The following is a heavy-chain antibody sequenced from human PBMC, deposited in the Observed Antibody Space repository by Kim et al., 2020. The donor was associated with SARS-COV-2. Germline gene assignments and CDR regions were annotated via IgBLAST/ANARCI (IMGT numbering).Heavy chain of an antibody. Sequence: GGSLRLSCAASGFTFSDYYMSWIRQAPGKGLEWVSYISSSSSYTNYADSVKGRFTISRDNAKNSLYLQMNSLRAEDTAVYYCAREYSNPGRYYYYGMDVWGQGTTVTVSS. CDR1: GFTFSDYY. J-gene: IGHJ6*02. V-gene: IGHV3-11*06. CDR2: ISSSSSYT. D-gene: IGHD4-4*01. CDR3: AREYSNPGRYYYYGMDV.